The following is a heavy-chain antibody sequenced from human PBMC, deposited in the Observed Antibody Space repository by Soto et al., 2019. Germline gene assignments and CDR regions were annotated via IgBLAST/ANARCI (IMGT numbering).Heavy chain of an antibody. CDR1: GFTFSSYW. CDR3: ARDGIKSTVAGDFDY. V-gene: IGHV3-7*03. CDR2: IKQDGSEK. J-gene: IGHJ4*02. D-gene: IGHD6-19*01. Sequence: PGGSLRLSCAASGFTFSSYWMSWVRQAPGKGLEWVANIKQDGSEKYYVDSVKGRFTISRDNAKNSLYLQMNSLRAEDTAVYYCARDGIKSTVAGDFDYWGQGNMVTVSS.